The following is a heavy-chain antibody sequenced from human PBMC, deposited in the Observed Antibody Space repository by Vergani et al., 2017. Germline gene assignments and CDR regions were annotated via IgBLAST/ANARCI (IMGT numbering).Heavy chain of an antibody. CDR1: GFTFSSYA. Sequence: EVQLLESGGGLVQPGGSLRLSCAASGFTFSSYAMSWVRQAPGRGLEWVSAISGSGGSTYYADSVKGRFTISRDKSKNPLYLKMNSLRAEDTAVYYCATNPSCMITVQGWGQGTLVTVAS. J-gene: IGHJ4*02. CDR3: ATNPSCMITVQG. CDR2: ISGSGGST. D-gene: IGHD3-16*01. V-gene: IGHV3-23*01.